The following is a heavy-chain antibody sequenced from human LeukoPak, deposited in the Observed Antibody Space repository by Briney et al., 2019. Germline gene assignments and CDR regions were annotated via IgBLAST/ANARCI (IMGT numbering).Heavy chain of an antibody. V-gene: IGHV3-33*01. Sequence: GRSLRLSCAASGFTFDTYAMHWVRQAPGKGLEWVAVMWSDGDNRYYADSVKGRFTISRDNSKNTLYLEMNSLRAKDTAVYYCVRDRCSGGSCRLFDYWGQGALVTVSS. D-gene: IGHD2-15*01. CDR2: MWSDGDNR. CDR3: VRDRCSGGSCRLFDY. J-gene: IGHJ4*02. CDR1: GFTFDTYA.